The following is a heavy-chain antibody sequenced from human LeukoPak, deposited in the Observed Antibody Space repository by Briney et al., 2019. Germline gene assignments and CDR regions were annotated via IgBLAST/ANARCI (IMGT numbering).Heavy chain of an antibody. CDR2: ITGSGGST. V-gene: IGHV3-23*01. J-gene: IGHJ4*02. CDR1: GFTFSSYG. D-gene: IGHD3-22*01. CDR3: AKEGFYDSSGYPPRFDY. Sequence: PGGSLRLSCAASGFTFSSYGMNWVRQAPGKGLEWVSGITGSGGSTYYADSVRGRFTISRDNSKNTLYLQMNSLRAEDTAVYHCAKEGFYDSSGYPPRFDYWGQGTLVTVSS.